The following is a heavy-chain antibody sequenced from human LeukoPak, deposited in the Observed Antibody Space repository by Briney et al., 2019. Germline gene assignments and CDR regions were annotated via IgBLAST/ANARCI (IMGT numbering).Heavy chain of an antibody. CDR1: GFTFSNAW. J-gene: IGHJ4*02. CDR3: ARDESSGYYNFDY. D-gene: IGHD3-22*01. V-gene: IGHV3-48*04. CDR2: ISSSGSTK. Sequence: PGGSLRLSCAASGFTFSNAWMNWVRQAPGKGLEWVSYISSSGSTKYYADSVKGRFTISRDNAKNSLYLQMNSLRAEDTAVYYCARDESSGYYNFDYWGQGTLVTVSS.